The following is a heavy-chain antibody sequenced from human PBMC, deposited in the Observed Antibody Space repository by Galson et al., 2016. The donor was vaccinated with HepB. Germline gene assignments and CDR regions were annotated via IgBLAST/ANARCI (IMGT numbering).Heavy chain of an antibody. V-gene: IGHV6-1*01. Sequence: CAISGDSVSSHSATWNWIRQSPSRGLEWLGRTYYRSKWYNDYAVSVKSRVTINQGTSTNQFSLHLNSVTPEDTAVYYCARQYSSSSFYYGMDVWGQGTTVTVSS. D-gene: IGHD6-6*01. CDR2: TYYRSKWYN. J-gene: IGHJ6*02. CDR1: GDSVSSHSAT. CDR3: ARQYSSSSFYYGMDV.